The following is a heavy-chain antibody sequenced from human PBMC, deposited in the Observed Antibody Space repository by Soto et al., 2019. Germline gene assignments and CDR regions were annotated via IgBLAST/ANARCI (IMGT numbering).Heavy chain of an antibody. Sequence: QVQLVESGGGVVQPGRSLRLSCAASGFTFSSYGMDWVRQAPGKGLEWVALISSDGSNKYYADSVKGRFTISRDNSKNTLYLQMNTLRAEDTAVYYCAKVRADYYYGSGPFDYWGQGNLVTVSS. CDR2: ISSDGSNK. J-gene: IGHJ4*02. CDR1: GFTFSSYG. V-gene: IGHV3-30*18. CDR3: AKVRADYYYGSGPFDY. D-gene: IGHD3-10*01.